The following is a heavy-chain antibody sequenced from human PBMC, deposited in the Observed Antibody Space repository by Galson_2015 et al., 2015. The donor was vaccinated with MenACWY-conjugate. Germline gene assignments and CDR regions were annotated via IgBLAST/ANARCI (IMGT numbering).Heavy chain of an antibody. CDR1: GFTFSHHG. D-gene: IGHD6-13*01. J-gene: IGHJ4*02. Sequence: SLRLSCAASGFTFSHHGMDWVRQAPGKGLEWVSYISASGGTIYYADSLKGRLTISRDNAKNSLYLQMNSMRPEDTAVYYCARDLSSSWYSALDYWGQGALVIVSS. CDR3: ARDLSSSWYSALDY. CDR2: ISASGGTI. V-gene: IGHV3-48*03.